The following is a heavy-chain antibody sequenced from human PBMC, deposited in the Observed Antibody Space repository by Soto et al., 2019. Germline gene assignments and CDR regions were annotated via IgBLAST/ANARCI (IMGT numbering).Heavy chain of an antibody. D-gene: IGHD2-2*02. V-gene: IGHV1-69*02. CDR1: GGTFSSYT. J-gene: IGHJ4*02. CDR3: AMEYCSSTSWYRDY. CDR2: IITILGIA. Sequence: QVQLVQSGAEVKKPGSSVKVSCKASGGTFSSYTISWVRQAPGQGLEWMGRIITILGIANYAQKFQGRVTITAVKSTSTAYMEMRSLRSSDTAVYYCAMEYCSSTSWYRDYWGQGTLVTVSS.